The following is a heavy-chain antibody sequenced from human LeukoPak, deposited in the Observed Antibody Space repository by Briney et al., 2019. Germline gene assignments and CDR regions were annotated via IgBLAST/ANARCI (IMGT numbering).Heavy chain of an antibody. CDR3: ARGIGYCSSTSCYDYFDY. V-gene: IGHV3-48*01. Sequence: GGSLRLSCAASGFTFSSYSMNWVRQAPGKGLEWVSHISSSSSTIYYADSVKGRFTISRDNAKNSLYLQMNSLRAEDTAVYYCARGIGYCSSTSCYDYFDYWGQGTLVTVSS. J-gene: IGHJ4*02. CDR1: GFTFSSYS. CDR2: ISSSSSTI. D-gene: IGHD2-2*01.